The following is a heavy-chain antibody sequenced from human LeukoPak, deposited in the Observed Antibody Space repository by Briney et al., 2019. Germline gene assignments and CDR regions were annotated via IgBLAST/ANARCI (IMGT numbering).Heavy chain of an antibody. Sequence: ASVKVSCKASGYTFTGYYFHWVRQAPGQGLEWMGIINPSGGSTSYAQKFQGRVTMTRDTSTSTVYMELSSLRSEDTAVYYCARVSSSWYQTGHFDYWGQGTLVTVSS. CDR2: INPSGGST. D-gene: IGHD6-13*01. CDR3: ARVSSSWYQTGHFDY. CDR1: GYTFTGYY. J-gene: IGHJ4*02. V-gene: IGHV1-46*01.